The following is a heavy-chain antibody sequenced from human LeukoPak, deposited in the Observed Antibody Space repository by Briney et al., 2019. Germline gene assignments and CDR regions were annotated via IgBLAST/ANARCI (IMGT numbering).Heavy chain of an antibody. J-gene: IGHJ4*02. CDR3: ARIFDS. CDR1: GDSFRSGRRY. Sequence: SETLLLTCTLPGDSFRSGRRYTGWIRQPPGNRPEWMGDIFYTGKTNCSRSLKSRVTISLDTSKSQFSLKLTSMTAADTAVYYCARIFDSWGQGNLVTVSS. V-gene: IGHV4-61*01. CDR2: IFYTGKT.